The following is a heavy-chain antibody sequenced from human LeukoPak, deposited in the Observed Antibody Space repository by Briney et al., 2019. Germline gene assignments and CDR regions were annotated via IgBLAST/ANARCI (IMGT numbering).Heavy chain of an antibody. CDR3: AREGGFYRPLDY. CDR2: VHLNGST. J-gene: IGHJ4*02. CDR1: GGSISTTNW. D-gene: IGHD2/OR15-2a*01. Sequence: SETLSLTCDVSGGSISTTNWWTWVRQPPGGGLEWIGEVHLNGSTHYSPSLESRVTMSVDMSENHISLQLTSVTAADTAVYYCAREGGFYRPLDYSGPGTLVIVSS. V-gene: IGHV4-4*02.